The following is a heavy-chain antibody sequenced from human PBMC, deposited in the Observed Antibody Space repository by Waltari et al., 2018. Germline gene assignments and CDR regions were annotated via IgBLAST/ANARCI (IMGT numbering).Heavy chain of an antibody. Sequence: EVQLLESGGGLVQPGGSLRLSCAASGFTFSSYAMSWVRQAPGKGLEWVSAISGSVGRKYYADAVKGRFTISRDNSKNTLYLQMNSLRAEDTAVYYCAKDKGLRFLEWLLSGLDYWGQGTLVTVSS. D-gene: IGHD3-3*01. CDR3: AKDKGLRFLEWLLSGLDY. V-gene: IGHV3-23*01. CDR2: ISGSVGRK. J-gene: IGHJ4*02. CDR1: GFTFSSYA.